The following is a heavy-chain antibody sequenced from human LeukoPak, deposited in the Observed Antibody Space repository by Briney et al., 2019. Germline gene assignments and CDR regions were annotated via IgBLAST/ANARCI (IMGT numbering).Heavy chain of an antibody. CDR1: GYTFTSHY. Sequence: ASVKVSCKASGYTFTSHYFQWVRQAPGQGLEWMGLIDPSGGGTNYAQNFQGRVTLTRDMSTSTVYMELSSLRSEDTAVYYCARGGYCSGGPCRGPFDFWGQGTLVTVSS. CDR2: IDPSGGGT. V-gene: IGHV1-46*01. J-gene: IGHJ4*02. D-gene: IGHD2-15*01. CDR3: ARGGYCSGGPCRGPFDF.